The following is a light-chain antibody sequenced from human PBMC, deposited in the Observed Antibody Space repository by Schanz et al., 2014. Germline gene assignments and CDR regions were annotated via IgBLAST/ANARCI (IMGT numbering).Light chain of an antibody. Sequence: TVLTQSPDTLSLSPGERATLSCRASQSVSSTYLAWYQQRPGQAPRLLIYGASSRATGIPDRFSGSGSGTDFTLTISSLEPEDFAVYYCQHRGNWPPLTFGGGTKVEIK. V-gene: IGKV3D-20*02. J-gene: IGKJ4*01. CDR3: QHRGNWPPLT. CDR2: GAS. CDR1: QSVSSTY.